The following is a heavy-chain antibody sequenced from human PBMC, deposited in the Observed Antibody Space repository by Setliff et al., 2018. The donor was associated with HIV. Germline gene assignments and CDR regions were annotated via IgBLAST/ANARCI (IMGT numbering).Heavy chain of an antibody. D-gene: IGHD3-10*01. CDR2: IGTAGDT. Sequence: GGSLRLSCAASGFTFSSYDMHWVRQATGKGLEWVSAIGTAGDTYYPGSVKGRFTISRENAKNSLYLQMNSLRAGDTAVYYCAKMLDIAVPQTGDRKSRIIATLDPWGQGTLVTVSS. CDR3: AKMLDIAVPQTGDRKSRIIATLDP. CDR1: GFTFSSYD. V-gene: IGHV3-13*01. J-gene: IGHJ5*02.